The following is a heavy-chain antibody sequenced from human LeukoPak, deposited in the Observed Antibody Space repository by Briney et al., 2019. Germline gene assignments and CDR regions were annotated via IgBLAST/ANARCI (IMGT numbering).Heavy chain of an antibody. V-gene: IGHV1-18*01. D-gene: IGHD1-26*01. CDR2: ISAYNGNT. J-gene: IGHJ4*02. CDR3: ARDAHKWELPDY. Sequence: ASVKVSCKASGYTFTSYGISWVRQAPGQGLEWTGWISAYNGNTNYAQKLQGRVTMTTDTSTSTAYMELRSLRSDDTAVYYCARDAHKWELPDYWGQGTLVTVSS. CDR1: GYTFTSYG.